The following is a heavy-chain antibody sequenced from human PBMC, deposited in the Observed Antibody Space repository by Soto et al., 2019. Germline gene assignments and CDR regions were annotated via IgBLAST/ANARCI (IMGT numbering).Heavy chain of an antibody. CDR3: AREGGWVGAAGIARGSTDY. CDR1: GYTFTSYG. CDR2: ISAYNGNT. V-gene: IGHV1-18*01. D-gene: IGHD6-13*01. Sequence: QVQLVQSGAEVKKPGASVKVSCKASGYTFTSYGISWVRQAPGQGLEWMGWISAYNGNTNYAQKLQGRVTMTTDTSTSTAYRELRSLRSDDTAVYYCAREGGWVGAAGIARGSTDYWGQGTLVTVSS. J-gene: IGHJ4*02.